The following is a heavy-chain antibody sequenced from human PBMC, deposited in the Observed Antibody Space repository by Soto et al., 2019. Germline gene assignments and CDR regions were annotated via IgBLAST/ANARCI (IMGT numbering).Heavy chain of an antibody. D-gene: IGHD2-15*01. CDR3: VREGCSGGSFYSGYNLSIDY. V-gene: IGHV4-61*01. CDR2: IYYSGST. CDR1: GGSVGSGYYY. J-gene: IGHJ4*02. Sequence: PSETLSLTCTVSGGSVGSGYYYWSWIRQPPGKGLEWIGYIYYSGSTNYNPSLKSRVTISADTSKNQFTLKLSSVTAADTAVYYCVREGCSGGSFYSGYNLSIDYWGQGTLVTVSS.